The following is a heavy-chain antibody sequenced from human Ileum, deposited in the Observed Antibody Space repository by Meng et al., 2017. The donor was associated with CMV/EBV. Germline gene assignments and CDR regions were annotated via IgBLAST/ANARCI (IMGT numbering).Heavy chain of an antibody. J-gene: IGHJ4*02. CDR1: GYTFTNHN. CDR2: ISVHHGNT. Sequence: QVDLVQFGTEVRKPGDSVKVSCKTSGYTFTNHNIAWVRQAPGQGLEWMGWISVHHGNTGYAQKYQDRVTMTRDTSTNTAYMELRSLTSDDTAMYYCARDNWGYDYWGQGTLVTVSS. V-gene: IGHV1-18*01. D-gene: IGHD7-27*01. CDR3: ARDNWGYDY.